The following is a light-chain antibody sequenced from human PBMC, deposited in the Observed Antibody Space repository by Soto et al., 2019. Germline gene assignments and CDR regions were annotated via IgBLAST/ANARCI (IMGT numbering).Light chain of an antibody. V-gene: IGLV7-46*01. CDR1: TGAVTTGHY. Sequence: QAVLTQEPSLTLAPGGTVTLTCVSSTGAVTTGHYPYWFQLKPGQVPRPLIYDTSNKFSWTPVRFSGSPLGGKAALTLSGAQPEDEADYYCMLSYRGDYVFGPGTKVTAL. CDR2: DTS. J-gene: IGLJ1*01. CDR3: MLSYRGDYV.